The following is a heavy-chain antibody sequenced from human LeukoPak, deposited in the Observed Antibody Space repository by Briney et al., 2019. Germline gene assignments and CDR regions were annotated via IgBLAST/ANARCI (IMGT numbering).Heavy chain of an antibody. D-gene: IGHD1-26*01. CDR2: ISSDGGST. J-gene: IGHJ4*02. V-gene: IGHV3-64*01. CDR1: GFTFSNYA. Sequence: GRSLRLSCAASGFTFSNYAMHWVRQAPGKGLEYVSAISSDGGSTYYANSVKGRFNVSRDNSKNPLYLQMGSLRAEDMAVDYCARGWDLFLFDYWGQGTLVTVSS. CDR3: ARGWDLFLFDY.